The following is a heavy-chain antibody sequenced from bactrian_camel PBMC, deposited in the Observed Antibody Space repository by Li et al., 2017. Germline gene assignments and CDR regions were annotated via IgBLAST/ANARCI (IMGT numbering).Heavy chain of an antibody. D-gene: IGHD2*01. V-gene: IGHV3S63*01. CDR1: GFVSERRC. J-gene: IGHJ4*01. CDR2: IDGDVGR. Sequence: HVQLVESGGGSVQTGGSLRLSCAASGFVSERRCMMWFRQAPGKEREGVAIDGDVGRAYANSVEGRFTVSRDNAKNTVYLQMNSLKDEDTALYYCATEWWYLFRCMGQGTQVTVS.